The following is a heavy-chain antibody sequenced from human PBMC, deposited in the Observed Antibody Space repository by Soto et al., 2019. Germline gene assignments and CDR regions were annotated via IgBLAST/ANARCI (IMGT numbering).Heavy chain of an antibody. V-gene: IGHV4-34*01. CDR2: INHSGST. CDR1: GGSFSGYY. Sequence: SETLSLTCAVYGGSFSGYYWSWIRQPPGKGLEWIGEINHSGSTNYNPSLKSRVTISVDTSKNHFSLKLSSVTAADTAVYYCASIVITGTTSYYYYYMDVWGKGTTVTVSS. CDR3: ASIVITGTTSYYYYYMDV. D-gene: IGHD1-7*01. J-gene: IGHJ6*03.